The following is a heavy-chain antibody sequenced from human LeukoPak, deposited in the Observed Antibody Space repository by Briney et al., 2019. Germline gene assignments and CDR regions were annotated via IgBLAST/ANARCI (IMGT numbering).Heavy chain of an antibody. J-gene: IGHJ4*02. V-gene: IGHV1-46*01. D-gene: IGHD2-2*01. CDR2: INPSGGST. Sequence: GASVKVSCKASGYTFTSYYMHWVRQAPGQGLEWMGIINPSGGSTSYAQKFQGRVTMTRDMSTSTVYMELSSPRSEDTAVYYCARVVDYPRTGYYFDYWGQGTLVTVSS. CDR1: GYTFTSYY. CDR3: ARVVDYPRTGYYFDY.